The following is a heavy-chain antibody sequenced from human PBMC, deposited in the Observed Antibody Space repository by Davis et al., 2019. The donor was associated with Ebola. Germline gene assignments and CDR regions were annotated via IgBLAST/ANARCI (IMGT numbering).Heavy chain of an antibody. CDR2: IWYDGSNK. CDR3: ARGGYGDYSGFLDY. V-gene: IGHV3-33*01. Sequence: GGSLRLSCAASGFTFSSYNMNWVRKAPGKGLEWVAVIWYDGSNKFYADSVKGRFTVSRDTSKNSLYLQLNNLRADDTAFYFCARGGYGDYSGFLDYWGQGALVTVSS. J-gene: IGHJ4*02. CDR1: GFTFSSYN. D-gene: IGHD4-17*01.